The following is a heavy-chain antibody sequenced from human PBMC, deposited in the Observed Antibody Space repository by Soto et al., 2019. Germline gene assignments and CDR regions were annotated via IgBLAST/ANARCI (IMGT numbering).Heavy chain of an antibody. D-gene: IGHD3-3*02. V-gene: IGHV3-33*01. CDR1: GFTFSSYG. CDR2: IWYDGSNK. CDR3: ARDPSRIFGVVTWFDP. J-gene: IGHJ5*02. Sequence: GRLMRLSCAASGFTFSSYGMHWVRQAPGKGLEWVAVIWYDGSNKYYADSVKGRFTISRDNSKNTLYLQMNSLRAEDTAVYYCARDPSRIFGVVTWFDPWGEGTLVNVSS.